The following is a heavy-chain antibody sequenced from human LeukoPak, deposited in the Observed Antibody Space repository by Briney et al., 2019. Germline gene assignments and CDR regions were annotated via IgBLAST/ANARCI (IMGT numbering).Heavy chain of an antibody. CDR3: ARRGGSYRSLDY. CDR2: IYYSGST. V-gene: IGHV4-39*01. D-gene: IGHD1-26*01. CDR1: GGSISSSSYY. Sequence: SETLSLTCTVSGGSISSSSYYWGWIRQPPGKGLEWIGSIYYSGSTYYNPSLKSRVTISVDTSKNQFSLKLSSVTAADTAVYYCARRGGSYRSLDYWGQGTLDTVSS. J-gene: IGHJ4*02.